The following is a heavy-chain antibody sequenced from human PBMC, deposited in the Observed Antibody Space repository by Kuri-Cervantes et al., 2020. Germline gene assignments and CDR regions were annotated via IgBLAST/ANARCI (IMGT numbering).Heavy chain of an antibody. V-gene: IGHV1-69*13. CDR3: ASPKASSSWYRYDY. CDR2: VIPIFGTA. D-gene: IGHD6-13*01. CDR1: GYTFTNSG. Sequence: SVKVSCKASGYTFTNSGIHWVRQAPGQRLEWVGGVIPIFGTANYAQKFQGRVTITADESTSTAYMELSSLRSEDTAVYYCASPKASSSWYRYDYWGQGTLVTVSS. J-gene: IGHJ4*02.